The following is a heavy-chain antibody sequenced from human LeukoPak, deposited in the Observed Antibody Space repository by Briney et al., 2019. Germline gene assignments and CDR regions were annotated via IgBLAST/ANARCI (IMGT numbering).Heavy chain of an antibody. CDR3: ASPHCSSTSCYYLAYYGMDV. D-gene: IGHD2-2*01. J-gene: IGHJ6*02. CDR1: GGTFSSYA. V-gene: IGHV1-69*13. Sequence: GASVKVSCKASGGTFSSYAISWVRQAPGQGLEWMGGIIPIFGTANYAQKFQGRVTITADESTSTAYMELSSLRSEDTAVYYCASPHCSSTSCYYLAYYGMDVWGQGTTVTVSS. CDR2: IIPIFGTA.